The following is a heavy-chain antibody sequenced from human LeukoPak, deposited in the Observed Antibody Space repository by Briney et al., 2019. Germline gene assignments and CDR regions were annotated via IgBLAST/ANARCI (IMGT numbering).Heavy chain of an antibody. CDR2: IYYSGST. J-gene: IGHJ4*02. D-gene: IGHD7-27*01. CDR1: GGSISSYY. V-gene: IGHV4-59*08. CDR3: ARHPKTGDRYFDY. Sequence: SETLSLTCTVSGGSISSYYWSWIRQPPGKGLEWLGYIYYSGSTNYNPSLKSRVTISVDTSKNQFSLKLSSVTAADTAVYYCARHPKTGDRYFDYWGQGTLVTVSS.